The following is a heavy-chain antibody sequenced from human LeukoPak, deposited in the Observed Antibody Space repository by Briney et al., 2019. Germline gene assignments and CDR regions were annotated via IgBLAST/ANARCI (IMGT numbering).Heavy chain of an antibody. V-gene: IGHV4-59*01. Sequence: SETLSLTCTVSGGSISSYYWSWIRQPPGKGLEWIGYIYYSGSTNYNPSLKSRVTISVDTFKNQFSLKLSSVTAADTAVYYCARGYGDYYYYYMDVWGKGTTVTVSS. CDR3: ARGYGDYYYYYMDV. J-gene: IGHJ6*03. D-gene: IGHD4-17*01. CDR1: GGSISSYY. CDR2: IYYSGST.